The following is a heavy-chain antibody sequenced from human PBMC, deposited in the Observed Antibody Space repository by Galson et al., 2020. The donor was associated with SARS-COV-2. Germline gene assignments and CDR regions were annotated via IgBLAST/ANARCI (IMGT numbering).Heavy chain of an antibody. V-gene: IGHV4-39*07. J-gene: IGHJ4*02. CDR3: ARLYDSSGFLLYYFDF. CDR2: IYYTGSS. CDR1: GVSMISNNYY. Sequence: ASETLSLTCSVSGVSMISNNYYWGWVRQPPGKGLEWIGSIYYTGSSYYNPSLKNRLSMSIDTSKNQVSLNLSSVTAADTAIYYCARLYDSSGFLLYYFDFWGLGNLVTVSS. D-gene: IGHD3-22*01.